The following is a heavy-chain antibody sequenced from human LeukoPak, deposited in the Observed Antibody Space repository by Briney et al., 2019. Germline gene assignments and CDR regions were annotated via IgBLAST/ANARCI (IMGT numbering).Heavy chain of an antibody. CDR1: GFTFSSYS. J-gene: IGHJ4*02. Sequence: GGSLRLSCAASGFTFSSYSMNWVRQAPGKGLEWVSSISSSSSYIYYADSVKGRFTISRDNAKNSLYLQMNSLRAEDTAVYYCAREDSSGWQFDYWGQGTLVTVSS. D-gene: IGHD6-19*01. V-gene: IGHV3-21*01. CDR2: ISSSSSYI. CDR3: AREDSSGWQFDY.